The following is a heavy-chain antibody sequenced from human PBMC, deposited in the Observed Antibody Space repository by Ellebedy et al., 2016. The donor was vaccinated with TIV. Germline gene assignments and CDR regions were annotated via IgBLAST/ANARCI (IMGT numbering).Heavy chain of an antibody. Sequence: AASVKVSCKASGGTFSSYAISWVRQAPGQGLEWMGGIIPIFGTANYAQKFQGRVTITADESTSTAYMELSSLRSEDTAVYYCGLWFGDAALYGMDVWGQGTTVTVSS. V-gene: IGHV1-69*13. CDR3: GLWFGDAALYGMDV. CDR1: GGTFSSYA. J-gene: IGHJ6*02. D-gene: IGHD3-10*01. CDR2: IIPIFGTA.